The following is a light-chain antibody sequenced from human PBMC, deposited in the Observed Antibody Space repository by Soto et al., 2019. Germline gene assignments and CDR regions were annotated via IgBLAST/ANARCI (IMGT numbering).Light chain of an antibody. CDR1: QSISSY. V-gene: IGKV1-39*01. Sequence: DIQMTQSPSSLSASVGDRVTITCRASQSISSYLNWYQQKPGKAPKLLIYAASSLQSGVPSRFSGSGSGTDFTLTISSLQPEDFATYYCQQHYSTPPWTFGQGTKVEIK. CDR3: QQHYSTPPWT. CDR2: AAS. J-gene: IGKJ1*01.